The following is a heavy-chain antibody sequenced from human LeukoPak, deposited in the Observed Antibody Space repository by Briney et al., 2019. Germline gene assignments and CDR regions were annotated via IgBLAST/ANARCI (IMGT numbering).Heavy chain of an antibody. Sequence: PGGSLRLSCAASGFTFNDFGMSWVRQAPGKGLEWVSGINWNGGSTGYADSVKGRFTISRDNAKNSLYLQMNSLGVEDTALYFCVRDRRRADYWGQGTLVTVSS. J-gene: IGHJ4*02. CDR3: VRDRRRADY. CDR2: INWNGGST. CDR1: GFTFNDFG. V-gene: IGHV3-20*04.